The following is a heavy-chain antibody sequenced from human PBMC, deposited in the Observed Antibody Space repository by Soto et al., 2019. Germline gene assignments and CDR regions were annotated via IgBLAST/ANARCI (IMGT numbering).Heavy chain of an antibody. D-gene: IGHD5-18*01. CDR2: ISHDGSNK. Sequence: GSLRLSCAASGFTFSSYAIHWVRQAPGRGLEWVAVISHDGSNKYYADSVKARFTVSRDNSENTLYLQMNSLRAEDTAVYYCAKDRVYSYPKYRMDFWGQGTTVTVSS. CDR3: AKDRVYSYPKYRMDF. CDR1: GFTFSSYA. J-gene: IGHJ6*02. V-gene: IGHV3-30-3*01.